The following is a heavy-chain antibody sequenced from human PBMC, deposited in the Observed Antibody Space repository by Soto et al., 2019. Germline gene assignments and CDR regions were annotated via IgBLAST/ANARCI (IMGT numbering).Heavy chain of an antibody. CDR2: MNGDGSGV. J-gene: IGHJ4*02. Sequence: EVQLVESGGGLVQPGGSLTLSCAASGFEFRIFLMQWVRQAPGKGLEWVSRMNGDGSGVFYADSVKGRFTISRDNARNTLYLQLNSLRAEESAVDYCVRDKEFWGQGTQVTVSS. CDR3: VRDKEF. V-gene: IGHV3-74*01. CDR1: GFEFRIFL.